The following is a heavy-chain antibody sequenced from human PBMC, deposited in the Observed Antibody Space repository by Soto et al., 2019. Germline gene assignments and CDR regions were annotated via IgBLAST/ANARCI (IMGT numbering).Heavy chain of an antibody. J-gene: IGHJ6*02. CDR2: INPSGGST. V-gene: IGHV1-46*01. CDR1: GYTFTSYY. CDR3: ARDGMITFGGTYYYGMDV. Sequence: QVQLVQSGAEVKKPGASVKVSCKASGYTFTSYYMHWVRQAPGQGLEWMGIINPSGGSTRYAQKFQGRVTMTRDTSTSTVYMELSSLRSEDTAVYYCARDGMITFGGTYYYGMDVWGQATTVTVSS. D-gene: IGHD3-16*01.